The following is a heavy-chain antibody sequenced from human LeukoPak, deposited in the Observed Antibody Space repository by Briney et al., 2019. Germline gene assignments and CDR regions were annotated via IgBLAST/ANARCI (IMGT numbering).Heavy chain of an antibody. J-gene: IGHJ4*02. Sequence: GESLKIPCKGSGYSFTSYWIGWVRQMPGKGLEWMGIIYPGDSDTRYSPSFQGQVTISADKSISTAYLQWSSLKASDTAMYYCARLLYYYDSSGYYPGGFDYWGQGTLVTVSS. CDR2: IYPGDSDT. D-gene: IGHD3-22*01. CDR3: ARLLYYYDSSGYYPGGFDY. V-gene: IGHV5-51*01. CDR1: GYSFTSYW.